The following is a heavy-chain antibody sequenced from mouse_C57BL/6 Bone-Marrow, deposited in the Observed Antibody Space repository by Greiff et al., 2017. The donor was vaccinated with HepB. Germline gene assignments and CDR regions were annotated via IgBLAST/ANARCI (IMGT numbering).Heavy chain of an antibody. D-gene: IGHD1-1*01. V-gene: IGHV1-19*01. Sequence: DVQLQESGPVLVKPGASVKMSCKASGYTFTDYYMNWVKQSHGKSLEWIGVINPYNGGTSYNQKFKGKATLTVDKSSSTAYMELNSLTSEDSAVYYCARDRYGSRYFDVWGTGTTVTVSS. J-gene: IGHJ1*03. CDR2: INPYNGGT. CDR3: ARDRYGSRYFDV. CDR1: GYTFTDYY.